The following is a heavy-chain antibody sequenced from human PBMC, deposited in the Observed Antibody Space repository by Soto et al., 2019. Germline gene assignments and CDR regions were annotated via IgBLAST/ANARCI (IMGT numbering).Heavy chain of an antibody. CDR2: IIPILGIA. J-gene: IGHJ4*02. CDR3: ARVPYYDYVWGSYRYPLWDFDY. D-gene: IGHD3-16*02. Sequence: ASVKVSCKASGGTFSSYTISWVRQAPGQGLEWMGRIIPILGIANYAQKFQGRVTITADKSTSTAYMELSSLRSEDTAVYYCARVPYYDYVWGSYRYPLWDFDYWGQGTLVTVSS. V-gene: IGHV1-69*02. CDR1: GGTFSSYT.